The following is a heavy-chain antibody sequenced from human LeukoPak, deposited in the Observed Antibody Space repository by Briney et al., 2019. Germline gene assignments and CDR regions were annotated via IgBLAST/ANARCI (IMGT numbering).Heavy chain of an antibody. J-gene: IGHJ4*02. Sequence: SGGSLRLSCAASGFTFSSYWMSWVRHPPGKGLEWVAKTNQDGTEKYYVDSVKGRFTISRDNAKNSLYLQMNSLRVEDTATYYCAKVAHYYYGSESYYFFEHWGQGTPVTAS. CDR2: TNQDGTEK. D-gene: IGHD3-10*01. V-gene: IGHV3-7*01. CDR1: GFTFSSYW. CDR3: AKVAHYYYGSESYYFFEH.